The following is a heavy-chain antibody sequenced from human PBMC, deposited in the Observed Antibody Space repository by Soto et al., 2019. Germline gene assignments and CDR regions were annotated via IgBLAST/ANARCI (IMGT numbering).Heavy chain of an antibody. Sequence: EVQLVESGGGLVQPGRSLRLSCAASGFTFDDYAMHWVRQAPGKGLEWVSGISWNSGSIGYADSVKGRFTISRDNAKNALYLQMNSLRAEDTALYYCAKDIRGWSGSFPYGMDVWGQGNTVTVSS. V-gene: IGHV3-9*01. CDR2: ISWNSGSI. J-gene: IGHJ6*02. D-gene: IGHD1-26*01. CDR1: GFTFDDYA. CDR3: AKDIRGWSGSFPYGMDV.